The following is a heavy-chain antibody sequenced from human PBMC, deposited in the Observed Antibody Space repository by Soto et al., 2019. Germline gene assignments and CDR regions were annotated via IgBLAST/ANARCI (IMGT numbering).Heavy chain of an antibody. CDR3: ARGLGGYLDYLDY. Sequence: SETLSLTCSVSDASVTSGGYFWTWIRQLPEKGLEWIGYIYSSGATHYNPSLQSRLSMSLDTSANKFSLKLTSVTVADTAVYYCARGLGGYLDYLDYWGQGTLVTVSS. CDR1: DASVTSGGYF. D-gene: IGHD3-16*02. J-gene: IGHJ4*02. V-gene: IGHV4-31*02. CDR2: IYSSGAT.